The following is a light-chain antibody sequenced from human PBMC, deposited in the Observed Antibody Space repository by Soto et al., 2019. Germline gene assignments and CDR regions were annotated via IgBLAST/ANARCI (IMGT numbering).Light chain of an antibody. V-gene: IGKV4-1*01. Sequence: DIVMTQSPDSLAVSLGERATINCKSSQSVLYSSNNKNDLGWYQQKPGQPPKLLIYWASTRESGVPDRFSGSGSGTDFTLTINRLQAEDVAVYYCQQDYSPPYTFGQGTKLEIK. CDR1: QSVLYSSNNKND. CDR3: QQDYSPPYT. CDR2: WAS. J-gene: IGKJ2*01.